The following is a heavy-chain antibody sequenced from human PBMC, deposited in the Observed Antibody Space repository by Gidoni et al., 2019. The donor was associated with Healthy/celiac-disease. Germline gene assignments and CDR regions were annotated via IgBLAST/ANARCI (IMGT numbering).Heavy chain of an antibody. Sequence: QVQLQQWGAGLLKPSETLSLTCAVYGGSSSGYYWSWIRQPPGKGLEWIEEINHSGSTNYNPSLKSRVTISVETSKNQFSLKLSSVTAADTAVYYCARILYSNSRRNYYYGMDVWGQGTTVTVSS. V-gene: IGHV4-34*01. CDR1: GGSSSGYY. CDR3: ARILYSNSRRNYYYGMDV. D-gene: IGHD4-4*01. CDR2: INHSGST. J-gene: IGHJ6*02.